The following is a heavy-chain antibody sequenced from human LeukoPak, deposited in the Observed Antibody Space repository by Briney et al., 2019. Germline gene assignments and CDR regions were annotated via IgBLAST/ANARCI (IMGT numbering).Heavy chain of an antibody. J-gene: IGHJ4*02. V-gene: IGHV4-59*11. CDR3: ARGAREDIWESFFDY. CDR2: IYSDGTT. D-gene: IGHD3-3*01. Sequence: SETLSLSCTISGGSISGHHWSWIRQPPGKGLEWIGYIYSDGTTKYNPSLESQVTISLDTSKNQFSLKLRSVTAADTAVYYCARGAREDIWESFFDYWGQGTLVTVSS. CDR1: GGSISGHH.